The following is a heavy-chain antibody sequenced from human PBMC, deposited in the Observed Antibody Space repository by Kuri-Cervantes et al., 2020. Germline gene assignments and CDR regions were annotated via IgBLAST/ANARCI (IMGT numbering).Heavy chain of an antibody. D-gene: IGHD3-3*01. CDR2: ISYDGSNK. CDR1: GFTFSSYG. V-gene: IGHV3-30*18. CDR3: AKKKSNYDSWSAYDY. Sequence: GESLKISCAASGFTFSSYGMHWVRQAPGKGLGWVAVISYDGSNKYYADSVKGRFTISRDNSKNTLYLQMNSLRTDDTAVYYCAKKKSNYDSWSAYDYWGQGTLVTVSS. J-gene: IGHJ4*02.